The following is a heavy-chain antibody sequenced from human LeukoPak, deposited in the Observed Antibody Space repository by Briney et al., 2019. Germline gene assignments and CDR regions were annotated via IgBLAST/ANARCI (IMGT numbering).Heavy chain of an antibody. CDR1: GFTFDDYA. CDR3: ARDPDYYGSGSYYSDY. CDR2: ISWNSGSI. J-gene: IGHJ4*02. V-gene: IGHV3-9*01. D-gene: IGHD3-10*01. Sequence: GGSLRLSCAASGFTFDDYAMHWVRQAPGKGLEWVSGISWNSGSIGYADSVKGRFTISRDNAKNSLYLQMNSLRAEDTAVYYCARDPDYYGSGSYYSDYWGQGTLVTVSS.